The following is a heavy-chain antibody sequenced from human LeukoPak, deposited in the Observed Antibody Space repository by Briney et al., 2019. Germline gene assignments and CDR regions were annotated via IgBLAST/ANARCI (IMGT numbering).Heavy chain of an antibody. CDR1: GFTFSSYA. CDR2: ISGSGGST. V-gene: IGHV3-23*01. J-gene: IGHJ4*02. Sequence: GGSLRLSCAASGFTFSSYAMSWVRQAPGKGLEWVSAISGSGGSTYYADSVKGRFTISRDNSKNTLYPQMNSLRAEDTAVYYCAKEAVVWAVAGSPKHNWGQGTLVTVSS. D-gene: IGHD6-19*01. CDR3: AKEAVVWAVAGSPKHN.